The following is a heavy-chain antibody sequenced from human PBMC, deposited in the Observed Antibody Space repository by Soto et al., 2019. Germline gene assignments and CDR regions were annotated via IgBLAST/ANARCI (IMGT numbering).Heavy chain of an antibody. CDR3: ASRIAAAGLDY. Sequence: QVQLVESGGGVVQPGRCLRLSCAASGFTFSSYAMHWVRQAPGKGLEWVAVISYDGSNKYYADSVKGRFTVSRDNSKNTLYLQMNSLRAEDTAVYYCASRIAAAGLDYWGQGTLVTVSS. V-gene: IGHV3-30-3*01. CDR1: GFTFSSYA. CDR2: ISYDGSNK. J-gene: IGHJ4*02. D-gene: IGHD6-13*01.